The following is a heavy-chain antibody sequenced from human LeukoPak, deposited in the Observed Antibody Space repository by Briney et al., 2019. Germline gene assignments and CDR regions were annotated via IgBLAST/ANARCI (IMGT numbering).Heavy chain of an antibody. Sequence: GGSLRLSCSASGFTFSDYALSWVRQAPGRGLAWVPPISGSGDQTFHADSVKGRFPTSRDNSKNTLSLQMSSLRVEDSAVYFCAKDTSAWWYHRAYMNVWGTGTTVTVSS. CDR2: ISGSGDQT. D-gene: IGHD2-15*01. J-gene: IGHJ6*03. V-gene: IGHV3-23*01. CDR1: GFTFSDYA. CDR3: AKDTSAWWYHRAYMNV.